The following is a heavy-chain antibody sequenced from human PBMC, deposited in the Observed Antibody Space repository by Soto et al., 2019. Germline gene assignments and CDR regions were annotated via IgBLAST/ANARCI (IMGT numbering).Heavy chain of an antibody. Sequence: QLQLQESGSGLVKPSQTLSLTCAVSGGSISSGGYSWSWIRQPPGKGLEWIGYIYHSGSTYYNPSLKSRVTISVDRSKNQFSLKLSSVTAEDTAVYYCASGPIGDYTDGFDYWGQGTLVTVSS. CDR2: IYHSGST. V-gene: IGHV4-30-2*01. D-gene: IGHD4-17*01. CDR3: ASGPIGDYTDGFDY. J-gene: IGHJ4*02. CDR1: GGSISSGGYS.